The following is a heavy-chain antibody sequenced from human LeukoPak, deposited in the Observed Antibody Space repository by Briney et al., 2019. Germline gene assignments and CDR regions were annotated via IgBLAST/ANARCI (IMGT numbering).Heavy chain of an antibody. D-gene: IGHD4-17*01. CDR2: ISGSGGGT. CDR1: GFTFSSYA. V-gene: IGHV3-23*01. Sequence: GGSLRLSCAASGFTFSSYAMSWVRQAPGKGLEWVSGISGSGGGTYYADSVKGRFTIFRDNSKNMLYLQMISLRADDTAVYYCTKDQAEYGVDAFDTWGHGTMVTVSS. J-gene: IGHJ3*02. CDR3: TKDQAEYGVDAFDT.